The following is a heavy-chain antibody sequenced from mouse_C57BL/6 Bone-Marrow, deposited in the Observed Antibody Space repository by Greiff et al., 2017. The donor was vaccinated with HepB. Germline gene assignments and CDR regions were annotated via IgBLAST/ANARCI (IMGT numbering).Heavy chain of an antibody. V-gene: IGHV1-59*01. CDR1: GYTFTSYW. J-gene: IGHJ2*01. CDR3: ARRGKLTFDY. Sequence: QVQLQQPGAELVRPGTSVKLSCKASGYTFTSYWMHWVKQRPGQGLEWIGVIDPSDSYTNYNQKFKGKATLTVDTSSSTAYMQLSSLTSEDSAVYCCARRGKLTFDYWGQGTTLTVSS. CDR2: IDPSDSYT. D-gene: IGHD2-1*01.